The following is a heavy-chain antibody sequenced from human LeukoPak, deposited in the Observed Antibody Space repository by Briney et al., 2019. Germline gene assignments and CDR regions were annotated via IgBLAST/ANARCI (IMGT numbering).Heavy chain of an antibody. CDR1: GFTFSSYG. CDR2: IWYDGSNK. Sequence: GRSLRLSCAASGFTFSSYGMHWVRQAPGKGLEWVAVIWYDGSNKYYADSVKGRFTISRDNSKNTLYLQMNSLRIEDTAVYYCARGGSGWFGGIDYWGQGTLVTVSS. CDR3: ARGGSGWFGGIDY. J-gene: IGHJ4*02. V-gene: IGHV3-33*01. D-gene: IGHD6-19*01.